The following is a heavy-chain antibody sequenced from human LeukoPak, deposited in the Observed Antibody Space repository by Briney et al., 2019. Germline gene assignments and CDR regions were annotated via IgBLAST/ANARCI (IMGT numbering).Heavy chain of an antibody. Sequence: GGSLRLSCAASGFTFGSYAMSWVRQAPGKGLEWVSAISGSGGSTYYADSVKGRFTISRDNSKNTLYLQMNSLRAEDTAVYYCAKDDSPGIVVVVAANALDYWGQGTLVTVSS. CDR1: GFTFGSYA. J-gene: IGHJ4*02. V-gene: IGHV3-23*01. D-gene: IGHD2-15*01. CDR3: AKDDSPGIVVVVAANALDY. CDR2: ISGSGGST.